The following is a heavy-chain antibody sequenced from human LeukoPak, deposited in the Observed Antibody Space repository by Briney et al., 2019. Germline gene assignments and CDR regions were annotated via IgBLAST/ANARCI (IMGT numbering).Heavy chain of an antibody. CDR1: GFNFRDAA. Sequence: PGGSLRLSCVVSGFNFRDAAMTWVRQAPGKGPEWVALISSSGKNAYYGDSVKGRYTISRDNSDNTLSLHMNSLRVEDTAVYYCARDERAGSGWYFVYWGQGTLVTVSS. V-gene: IGHV3-23*01. D-gene: IGHD6-19*01. CDR2: ISSSGKNA. J-gene: IGHJ4*02. CDR3: ARDERAGSGWYFVY.